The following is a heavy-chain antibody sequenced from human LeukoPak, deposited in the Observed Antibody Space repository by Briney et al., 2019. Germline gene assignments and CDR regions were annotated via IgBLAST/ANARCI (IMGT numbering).Heavy chain of an antibody. J-gene: IGHJ4*02. CDR2: IASDGSST. D-gene: IGHD4-23*01. V-gene: IGHV3-74*01. CDR3: ARGRPHGNDY. CDR1: GFTCRNYW. Sequence: PGGSLRLSCAASGFTCRNYWMHWVRHAPGKGLVWVSRIASDGSSTTYADSVKGRFSISRDNAKNTLYLQMNGLRVEDTAVYYCARGRPHGNDYWGQGTLVTVSS.